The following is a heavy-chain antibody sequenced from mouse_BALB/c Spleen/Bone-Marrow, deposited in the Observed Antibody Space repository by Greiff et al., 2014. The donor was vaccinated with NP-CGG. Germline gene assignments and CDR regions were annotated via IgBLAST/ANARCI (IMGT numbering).Heavy chain of an antibody. Sequence: EVMLVESEGGLVQPGGSLRLSCATSGFTFTDYYMSWVRQPPGKALEWLGFIRNKASGYTTDYSASVKGRFTISRDNSQSILYLQTNTLRAEDSATYYCAREYGYFDVWGAGTTVTVSS. CDR2: IRNKASGYTT. J-gene: IGHJ1*01. V-gene: IGHV7-3*02. D-gene: IGHD1-1*02. CDR3: AREYGYFDV. CDR1: GFTFTDYY.